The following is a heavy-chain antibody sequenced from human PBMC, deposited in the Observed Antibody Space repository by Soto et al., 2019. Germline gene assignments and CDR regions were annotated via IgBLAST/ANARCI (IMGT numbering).Heavy chain of an antibody. CDR1: GGTFGSYA. CDR2: IIPITGTA. D-gene: IGHD2-2*01. V-gene: IGHV1-69*01. Sequence: HVQLVQSGAEVKKPGSSVKVSCKASGGTFGSYAISWVRQAPGQGPEWMGGIIPITGTANYAQKFQGRVTITADESTSTASMQLSSLRSEDTAVYYCARSQGSSTSLEIYYYYYYGMDVWGQGTTVTVSS. J-gene: IGHJ6*02. CDR3: ARSQGSSTSLEIYYYYYYGMDV.